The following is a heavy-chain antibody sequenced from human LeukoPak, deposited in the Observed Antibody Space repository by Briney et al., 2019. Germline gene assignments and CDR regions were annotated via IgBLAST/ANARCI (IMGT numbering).Heavy chain of an antibody. D-gene: IGHD6-13*01. CDR2: INSDGINT. CDR3: ARFIAAPYYFDY. J-gene: IGHJ4*02. Sequence: GGSLRLSCAASGFTFSNYWMHWVRQAPGKGLVWVSRINSDGINTSYADSVKGRFTISRDNAKNTLNLQMNSLRAEDTAVYYCARFIAAPYYFDYWGRGTLVTVSS. V-gene: IGHV3-74*01. CDR1: GFTFSNYW.